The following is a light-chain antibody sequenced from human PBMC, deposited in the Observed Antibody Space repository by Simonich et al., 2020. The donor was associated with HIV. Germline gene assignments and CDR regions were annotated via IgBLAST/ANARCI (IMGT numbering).Light chain of an antibody. V-gene: IGKV3-15*01. Sequence: EIVMAQSPATLSVSPGERAPLSCRASQSASSNLAWYQQKPGQAPRLLIYGAPNRATGIPARFSGSWSGSQFTLTISRLEPEDFAVYYCQQYGSSPFTFGPGTKVDIK. CDR2: GAP. CDR1: QSASSN. CDR3: QQYGSSPFT. J-gene: IGKJ3*01.